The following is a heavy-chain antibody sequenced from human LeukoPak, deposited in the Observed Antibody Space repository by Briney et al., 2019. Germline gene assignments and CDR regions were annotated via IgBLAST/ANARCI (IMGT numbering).Heavy chain of an antibody. CDR1: GYSISSGYY. V-gene: IGHV4-38-2*02. Sequence: SETLSLTCTVSGYSISSGYYWGWIRQPPGKGLEWIGSIYHSGSTYYNPSLKSRVTISVDTSKNQFSLKLSSVTAADTAVYYCARDGVSWHPVWGQGTLVTVSS. CDR3: ARDGVSWHPV. CDR2: IYHSGST. J-gene: IGHJ4*02. D-gene: IGHD6-13*01.